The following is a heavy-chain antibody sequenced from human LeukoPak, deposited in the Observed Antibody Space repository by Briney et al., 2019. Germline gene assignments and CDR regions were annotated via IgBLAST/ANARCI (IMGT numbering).Heavy chain of an antibody. CDR2: IRSKANSYAT. J-gene: IGHJ4*02. D-gene: IGHD3-22*01. CDR3: TSTYYYDSPWNYFDY. V-gene: IGHV3-73*01. CDR1: GFTFSGSA. Sequence: GGSLRLSCAASGFTFSGSAIHWVRQASGKGLEWVGRIRSKANSYATAYAASVKGRFTISRDDSKNTAYLQMNSLKTEDTAVYYCTSTYYYDSPWNYFDYWGQGTLVTVSS.